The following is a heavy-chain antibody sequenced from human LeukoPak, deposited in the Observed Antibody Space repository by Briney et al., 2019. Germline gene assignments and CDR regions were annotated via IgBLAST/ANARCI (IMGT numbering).Heavy chain of an antibody. Sequence: ASVKVSCKASGYTFTGYYMHWVRQAPGQGLEWMGWINPNSGGTNYAQKFQGRVTMTRDTSISTAYMELSRLRSDDTAVYYCAREVRLRYFDWSYGARDYWGQGTLVTVSS. CDR1: GYTFTGYY. V-gene: IGHV1-2*02. CDR2: INPNSGGT. D-gene: IGHD3-9*01. CDR3: AREVRLRYFDWSYGARDY. J-gene: IGHJ4*02.